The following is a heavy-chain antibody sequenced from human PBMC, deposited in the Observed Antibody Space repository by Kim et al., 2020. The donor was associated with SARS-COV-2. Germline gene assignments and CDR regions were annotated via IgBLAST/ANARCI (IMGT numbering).Heavy chain of an antibody. J-gene: IGHJ6*02. Sequence: YDADSVKGRFTISRDNSKNTLYLQMNSLRAEDTAVYYCARDTRAHYGMDVWGQGTTVTVSS. V-gene: IGHV3-33*01. CDR3: ARDTRAHYGMDV. D-gene: IGHD2-15*01.